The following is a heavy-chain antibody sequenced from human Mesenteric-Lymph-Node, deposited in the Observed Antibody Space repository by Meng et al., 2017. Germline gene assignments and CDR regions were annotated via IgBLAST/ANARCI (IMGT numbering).Heavy chain of an antibody. J-gene: IGHJ5*02. CDR2: IGGSGSST. V-gene: IGHV3-23*01. CDR3: AKVGPVVVPKDWFDP. D-gene: IGHD3-22*01. CDR1: GFTFSSYA. Sequence: GGSLRLSCAASGFTFSSYAMTWVRQAPGKGLEWVSSIGGSGSSTGYADSVKGRFSISRDNSKNTLYLQMNSLRAEDTAVYYCAKVGPVVVPKDWFDPWGQGTLVTVSS.